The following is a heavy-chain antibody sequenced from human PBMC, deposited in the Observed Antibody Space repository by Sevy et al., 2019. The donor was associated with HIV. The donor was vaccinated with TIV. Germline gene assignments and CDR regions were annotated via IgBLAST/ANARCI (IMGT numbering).Heavy chain of an antibody. CDR2: ISYDGSKK. D-gene: IGHD2-2*01. V-gene: IGHV3-30*04. J-gene: IGHJ4*02. CDR3: ARDRSSSWINYYFDY. Sequence: GGALRLSCAASGFTFSSYVIHWVRQAPGKGLEWVAVISYDGSKKYYADSVKGRFTISRDNSKKTLYLQMNSLRVEDTAVYYCARDRSSSWINYYFDYWGQGTLVTVSS. CDR1: GFTFSSYV.